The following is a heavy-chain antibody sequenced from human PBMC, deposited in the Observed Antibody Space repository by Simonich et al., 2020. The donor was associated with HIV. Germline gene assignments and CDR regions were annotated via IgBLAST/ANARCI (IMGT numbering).Heavy chain of an antibody. CDR2: NNHSGST. D-gene: IGHD3-9*01. J-gene: IGHJ3*02. V-gene: IGHV4-34*01. Sequence: QVQLQQWGAGLLKPSETLSFTCAVYGGSFSGYYWSWIRQPPGKGLEWIGENNHSGSTNYNPSLKSRVTVSVDTSKNQFSLKLSSVTAADTALYYCARGDYYNIFTAYAFDIWGQGTMVTVSS. CDR3: ARGDYYNIFTAYAFDI. CDR1: GGSFSGYY.